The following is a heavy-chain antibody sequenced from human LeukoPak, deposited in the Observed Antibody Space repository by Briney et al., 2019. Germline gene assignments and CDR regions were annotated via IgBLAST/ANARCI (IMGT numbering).Heavy chain of an antibody. CDR3: ARDQYYYDSSGYYLGGAFDI. Sequence: GSLRLSCAASGFTFSSYSMNWVRQAPGKGLEWVSSISSSSSYIYYADSVKGRFTISRDNAKNSLYLQMNSLRAEDTAVYYCARDQYYYDSSGYYLGGAFDIWGQGTMVTVSS. D-gene: IGHD3-22*01. J-gene: IGHJ3*02. CDR1: GFTFSSYS. V-gene: IGHV3-21*01. CDR2: ISSSSSYI.